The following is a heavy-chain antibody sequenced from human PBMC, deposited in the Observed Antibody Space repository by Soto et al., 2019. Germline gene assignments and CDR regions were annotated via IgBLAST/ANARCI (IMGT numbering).Heavy chain of an antibody. CDR3: AREGTSSYYYYGMDV. Sequence: GASVKVSCKASGYTFTSYAMHWVRQAPGQRLEWLGWINAGNGNTKYSQKFQGRVTITRDTSASTAYMELSSLRSEDTAVYYCAREGTSSYYYYGMDVWGLGIMVTVSS. CDR1: GYTFTSYA. CDR2: INAGNGNT. D-gene: IGHD1-1*01. J-gene: IGHJ6*02. V-gene: IGHV1-3*01.